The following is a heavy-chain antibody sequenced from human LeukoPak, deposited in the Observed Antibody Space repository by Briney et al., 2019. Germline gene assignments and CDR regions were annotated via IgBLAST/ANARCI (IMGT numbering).Heavy chain of an antibody. J-gene: IGHJ4*02. D-gene: IGHD1-26*01. Sequence: GGSLRFSCAASGFTFTDAWMTWVRQAPGKGLEWVGRIKRKSDGGTTDYAAPVKGRFTISRDDSRNTLYLQMNSLKTEDAAVYYCTTESYSGSYTLDYWGQGTLVTVSS. CDR3: TTESYSGSYTLDY. V-gene: IGHV3-15*01. CDR1: GFTFTDAW. CDR2: IKRKSDGGTT.